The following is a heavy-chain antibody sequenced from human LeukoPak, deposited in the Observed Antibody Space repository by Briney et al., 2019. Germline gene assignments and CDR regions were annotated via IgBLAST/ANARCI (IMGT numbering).Heavy chain of an antibody. CDR1: GFTFRNYG. CDR2: IGDVAENT. Sequence: PGGSLRLSCTASGFTFRNYGLTWVRQSPGKGLEWVSSIGDVAENTYYAASVKGRFTISRDNSKNTLYLQMNNLRAEDTAVYYCAREGSSGSYRRYYFDYWGQGTLVTVSS. V-gene: IGHV3-23*01. J-gene: IGHJ4*02. D-gene: IGHD1-26*01. CDR3: AREGSSGSYRRYYFDY.